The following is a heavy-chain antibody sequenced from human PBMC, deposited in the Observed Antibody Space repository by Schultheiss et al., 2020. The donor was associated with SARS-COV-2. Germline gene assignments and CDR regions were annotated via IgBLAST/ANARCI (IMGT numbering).Heavy chain of an antibody. Sequence: SETLSFTCTVSGGSLSSYSWSWIRQPPGKGLEWIGYIYYSGNTNYNPSLKSRVTISVDTSKNQFSLRLSSVTAADTAVYYCAREAADGYNYPFDYWGQGTLVTVSS. CDR2: IYYSGNT. J-gene: IGHJ4*02. CDR3: AREAADGYNYPFDY. V-gene: IGHV4-59*01. D-gene: IGHD5-24*01. CDR1: GGSLSSYS.